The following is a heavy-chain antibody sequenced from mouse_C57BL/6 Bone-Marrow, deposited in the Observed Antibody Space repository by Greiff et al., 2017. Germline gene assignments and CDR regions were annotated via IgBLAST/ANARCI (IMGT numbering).Heavy chain of an antibody. CDR3: TRGGYYWYFDV. D-gene: IGHD2-2*01. CDR2: IRNKANNHAT. Sequence: EVQGVESGGGLVQPGGSMKLSCAASGFTFSDAWMDWVRQSPEKGLEWVAEIRNKANNHATYYAESVKGRFTISRDDSKSSVYLQMNSLRAEDTGIYYCTRGGYYWYFDVWGRGTTITVSA. CDR1: GFTFSDAW. J-gene: IGHJ1*03. V-gene: IGHV6-6*01.